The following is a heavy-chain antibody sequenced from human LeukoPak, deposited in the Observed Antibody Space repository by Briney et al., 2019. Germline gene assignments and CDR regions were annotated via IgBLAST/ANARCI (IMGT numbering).Heavy chain of an antibody. Sequence: GGTLRLSCAASGFSFSSFDMSWVRQAPGKGLEWVSTIGGSGGSTYYADSVKGRFTISRDNAKNSLYLQMNSLRAEDTAVYYCARDPSSGWYLKGWFDPWGQGTLVTVSS. CDR3: ARDPSSGWYLKGWFDP. CDR2: IGGSGGST. D-gene: IGHD6-19*01. J-gene: IGHJ5*02. V-gene: IGHV3-21*01. CDR1: GFSFSSFD.